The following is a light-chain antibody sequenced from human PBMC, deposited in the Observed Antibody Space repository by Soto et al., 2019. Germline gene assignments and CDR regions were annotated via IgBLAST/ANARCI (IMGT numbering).Light chain of an antibody. Sequence: IQMTQSPSSLSASVGDRVTITCRASQGISNELGWYQQRPGKAPKVLIYGASNLQSGVPSRFSGSASGTDFTLTISSLQPDDFATYYCQQYNSYSPWTFGQGTKV. J-gene: IGKJ1*01. V-gene: IGKV1-16*01. CDR2: GAS. CDR1: QGISNE. CDR3: QQYNSYSPWT.